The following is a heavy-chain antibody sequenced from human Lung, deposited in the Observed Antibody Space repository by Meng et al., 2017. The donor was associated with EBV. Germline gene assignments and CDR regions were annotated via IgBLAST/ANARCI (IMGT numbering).Heavy chain of an antibody. CDR1: GESVSHSSAD. V-gene: IGHV6-1*01. J-gene: IGHJ2*01. CDR3: ARGATSVFDL. Sequence: LHASGPGLVKPSQTLSLTCVYSGESVSHSSADWTWIRQSPSRGLEWLGRTYYRSKWYNDYAVFVKSRITINPDTSKNQFSLQLNSVTPEDTAVYYCARGATSVFDLWGRGTLVTVSS. CDR2: TYYRSKWYN.